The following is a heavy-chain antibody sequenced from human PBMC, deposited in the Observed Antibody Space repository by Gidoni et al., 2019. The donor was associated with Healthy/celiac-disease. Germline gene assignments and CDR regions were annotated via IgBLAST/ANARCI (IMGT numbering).Heavy chain of an antibody. CDR1: GYSFTSYW. D-gene: IGHD6-6*01. J-gene: IGHJ6*02. CDR2: IYPGESDT. Sequence: EVQLVQSGAEVKKPGESLKISCKGSGYSFTSYWIGWVRQMPGKGLEWMGIIYPGESDTRYSPAFQGQVTISADKSISTAYLQWSSLKASDTAMYYCARLTIAARHYYYYGMDVWGQGTTVTVSS. CDR3: ARLTIAARHYYYYGMDV. V-gene: IGHV5-51*01.